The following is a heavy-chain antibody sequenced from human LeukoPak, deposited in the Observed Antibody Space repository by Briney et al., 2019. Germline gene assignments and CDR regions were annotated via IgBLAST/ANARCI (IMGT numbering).Heavy chain of an antibody. J-gene: IGHJ4*02. D-gene: IGHD1-26*01. Sequence: ASVKVSCKASGYTFTSHYMHWVRQAPGQGLEWMGIINPSGGSTSYAQKFQGRVMMTRDTSTSTVYMELSSLRSEDTAVYYCARAHSGSYPGYWGQGTLVTVSS. CDR3: ARAHSGSYPGY. V-gene: IGHV1-46*01. CDR2: INPSGGST. CDR1: GYTFTSHY.